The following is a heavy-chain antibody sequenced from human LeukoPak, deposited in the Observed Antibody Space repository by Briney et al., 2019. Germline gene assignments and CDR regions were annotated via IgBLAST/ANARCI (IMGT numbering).Heavy chain of an antibody. J-gene: IGHJ4*02. CDR1: GVSISSSSYY. CDR2: IYYSGST. V-gene: IGHV4-39*07. Sequence: SETLSLTCTVSGVSISSSSYYWGWIRQPPGKGLEWIGSIYYSGSTYYSPSLKSRVAISVDTSKNQFSLRLGSVTAADTAVYFCARGSIVGATPFDYWGQGTLVAVSS. CDR3: ARGSIVGATPFDY. D-gene: IGHD1-26*01.